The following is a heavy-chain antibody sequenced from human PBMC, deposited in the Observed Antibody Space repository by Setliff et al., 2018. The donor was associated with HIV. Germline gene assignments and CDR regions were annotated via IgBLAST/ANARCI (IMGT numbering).Heavy chain of an antibody. D-gene: IGHD2-8*01. CDR1: GGSISSSNYY. J-gene: IGHJ3*02. CDR3: ARALVDDIVLMVYAHAFDI. Sequence: SETLSLTCTVSGGSISSSNYYWGWIRQPPGKGLEWIGNIYYSGNTYYNPSLKSRVTISVDTSKNLFSLKLSSVTAADTAVYYCARALVDDIVLMVYAHAFDIWGQGTMVTVSS. CDR2: IYYSGNT. V-gene: IGHV4-39*07.